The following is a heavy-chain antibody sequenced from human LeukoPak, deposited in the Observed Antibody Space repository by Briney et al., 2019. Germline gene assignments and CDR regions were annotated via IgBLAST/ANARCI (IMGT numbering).Heavy chain of an antibody. V-gene: IGHV3-23*01. D-gene: IGHD6-13*01. J-gene: IGHJ4*02. Sequence: PGGSLRLSCAASGFTFSSYTMSWVRQAPGKGKEWVSLISGSGGITYYADSVKGRFTISRDNSKNTLYLQMDSLGAEDTAVYYCAKDSAAVGGPTTDWGQGTLVTVSS. CDR2: ISGSGGIT. CDR3: AKDSAAVGGPTTD. CDR1: GFTFSSYT.